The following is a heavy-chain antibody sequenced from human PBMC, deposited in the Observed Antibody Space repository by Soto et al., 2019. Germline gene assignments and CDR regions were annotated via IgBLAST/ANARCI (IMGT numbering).Heavy chain of an antibody. V-gene: IGHV1-18*01. CDR1: GYTFTSYG. CDR2: ISAYNGNT. CDR3: ARDLPCIAAAGACDI. Sequence: ASVRVSCKASGYTFTSYGISWVRQAPGQGLEWMGWISAYNGNTNYAQKLQGRVTMTTDTSTSTAYMELRSLRSDHTAVDYCARDLPCIAAAGACDIWGQRTMVTVAS. D-gene: IGHD6-25*01. J-gene: IGHJ3*02.